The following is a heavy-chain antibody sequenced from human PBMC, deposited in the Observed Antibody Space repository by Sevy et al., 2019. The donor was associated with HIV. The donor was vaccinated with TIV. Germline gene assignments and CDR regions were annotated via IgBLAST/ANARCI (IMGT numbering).Heavy chain of an antibody. CDR1: GGSFSNYY. CDR3: ASGLIAARRFDY. Sequence: SETLSLTCAVYGGSFSNYYWSWIRQPPGKGLEWIGEINHSGSTNYNPSLKSRVTISLNTSNKQFSLKLTSVTAADTAVYYCASGLIAARRFDYWGQGTLVTVSS. D-gene: IGHD6-6*01. CDR2: INHSGST. V-gene: IGHV4-34*01. J-gene: IGHJ4*02.